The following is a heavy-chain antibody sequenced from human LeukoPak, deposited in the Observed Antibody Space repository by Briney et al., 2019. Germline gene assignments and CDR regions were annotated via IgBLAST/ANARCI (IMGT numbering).Heavy chain of an antibody. Sequence: PGGSLRLSCAASGFTFSSYSMNWVRQAPGKGLEWVSCISSSSSTIYYADSVKGRFTISRDNAKNSLYLQMNSLRAEDTAVYYCASDTYYGSGSYYSYWGQGTLVTVSS. CDR3: ASDTYYGSGSYYSY. CDR2: ISSSSSTI. J-gene: IGHJ4*02. D-gene: IGHD3-10*01. V-gene: IGHV3-48*01. CDR1: GFTFSSYS.